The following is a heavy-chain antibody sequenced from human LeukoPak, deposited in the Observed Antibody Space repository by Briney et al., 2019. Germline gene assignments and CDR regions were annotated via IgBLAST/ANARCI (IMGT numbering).Heavy chain of an antibody. CDR1: GGSFSGYY. CDR2: INHGGST. CDR3: ARAPGRATVTTFWFDP. Sequence: SETLSLTCAVYGGSFSGYYWSWIRQPPGKGLEWIGEINHGGSTNYNPSLKSRVTISVDTSKNQFSLKLSSVTAADTAVYYCARAPGRATVTTFWFDPWGQGTLVTVSS. J-gene: IGHJ5*02. V-gene: IGHV4-34*01. D-gene: IGHD4-17*01.